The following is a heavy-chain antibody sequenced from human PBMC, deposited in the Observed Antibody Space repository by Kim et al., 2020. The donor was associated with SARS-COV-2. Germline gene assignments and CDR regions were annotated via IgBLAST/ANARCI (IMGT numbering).Heavy chain of an antibody. CDR1: GFTFSSYW. V-gene: IGHV3-7*03. CDR3: ARSTWHGHTYYDILTGSNRYYYCGMDV. Sequence: GGSLRLSCAASGFTFSSYWMSWVRQAPGKGLEWVANIKQDGSEKYYVDSVKGRFTISRDNAKNSLYLQRNSLRAEDTAVYYCARSTWHGHTYYDILTGSNRYYYCGMDVWGQGTTVTVSS. D-gene: IGHD3-9*01. CDR2: IKQDGSEK. J-gene: IGHJ6*02.